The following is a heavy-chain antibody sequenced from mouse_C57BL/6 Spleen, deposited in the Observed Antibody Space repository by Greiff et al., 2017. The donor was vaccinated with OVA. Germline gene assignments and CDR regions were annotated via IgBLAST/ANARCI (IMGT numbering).Heavy chain of an antibody. D-gene: IGHD1-1*01. CDR1: GFTFSSYG. CDR3: ARHGITTVVARAMDY. J-gene: IGHJ4*01. V-gene: IGHV5-6*01. CDR2: ISSGGSYT. Sequence: EVQRVESGGDLVKPGGSLKLSCAASGFTFSSYGMSWVRQTPDKRLEWVATISSGGSYTYYPDSVKGRFTISRDNAKNTLYLQMSSLKSEDTAMYYCARHGITTVVARAMDYWGQGTSVTVSS.